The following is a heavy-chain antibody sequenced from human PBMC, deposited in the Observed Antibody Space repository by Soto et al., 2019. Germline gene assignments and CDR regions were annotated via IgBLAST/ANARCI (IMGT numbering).Heavy chain of an antibody. J-gene: IGHJ3*02. CDR3: ARDPGSLVFGAFDI. CDR2: ISSSSSYI. D-gene: IGHD3-10*02. Sequence: SLRLSCAASGFTFSSYSMNWVRQAPGKGLEWVSSISSSSSYIYYADSVKGRFTISRDNAKNSLYLQMNSLRAEDTAVYYCARDPGSLVFGAFDIWGQGTMVTVSS. V-gene: IGHV3-21*01. CDR1: GFTFSSYS.